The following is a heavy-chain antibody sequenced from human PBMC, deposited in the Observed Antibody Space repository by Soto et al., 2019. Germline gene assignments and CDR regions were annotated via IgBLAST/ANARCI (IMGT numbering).Heavy chain of an antibody. Sequence: QVQLVQSGAEVRKPGASVKVSCKASGYTFSSFDINWVRQAAGHGLEWMGWMTPNSGHTGYAQKFQGRVNMSRHTSSSTVCMELSSLTSEATAVGYCARGVEEDSGAWRYGYMGVWGRGTTVIVSS. V-gene: IGHV1-8*01. CDR3: ARGVEEDSGAWRYGYMGV. J-gene: IGHJ6*03. CDR2: MTPNSGHT. CDR1: GYTFSSFD. D-gene: IGHD2-8*02.